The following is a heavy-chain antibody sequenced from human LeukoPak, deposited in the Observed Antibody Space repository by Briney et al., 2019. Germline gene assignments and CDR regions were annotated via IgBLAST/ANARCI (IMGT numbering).Heavy chain of an antibody. CDR2: ISTSSSHI. J-gene: IGHJ4*02. V-gene: IGHV3-21*01. CDR1: GFTFSEYS. D-gene: IGHD3-10*01. Sequence: GSLRLPCAASGFTFSEYSMNWVRQAPGQGLEGVSFISTSSSHIYYADSVKGRFTISSDNARNSLSLQMNSLRAEDTAVYYCARQVSGYGSGSFYFDYWGQGMLVTVSS. CDR3: ARQVSGYGSGSFYFDY.